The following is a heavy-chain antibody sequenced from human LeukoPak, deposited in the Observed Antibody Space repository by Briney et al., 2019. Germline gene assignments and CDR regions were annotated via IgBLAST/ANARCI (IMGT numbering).Heavy chain of an antibody. Sequence: SETLSLTCTVSGGSISSGSYYWGWIRQPPGKGLEWIGSIYFSGSTYYNPSLKSRVTMSVDTSKNQFSLKLSSVTAADTAVYYCARGYPTSMGSEYFQHWGQGTLVTVSS. CDR2: IYFSGST. V-gene: IGHV4-39*01. CDR3: ARGYPTSMGSEYFQH. D-gene: IGHD5-24*01. CDR1: GGSISSGSYY. J-gene: IGHJ1*01.